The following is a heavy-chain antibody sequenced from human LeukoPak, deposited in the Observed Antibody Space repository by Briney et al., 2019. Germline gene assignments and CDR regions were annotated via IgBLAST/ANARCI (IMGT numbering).Heavy chain of an antibody. CDR1: GGSISSYY. V-gene: IGHV4-4*07. Sequence: SETLSLTCTVSGGSISSYYWSWIRQPAGKGLEWIGRIYTSESTNYNPSLKSRVTISVDTSRNQFSLKLSSVTAADTAVYYCARGLWFGDENPPYFDYWGQGILVTVSS. D-gene: IGHD3-10*01. CDR2: IYTSEST. J-gene: IGHJ4*02. CDR3: ARGLWFGDENPPYFDY.